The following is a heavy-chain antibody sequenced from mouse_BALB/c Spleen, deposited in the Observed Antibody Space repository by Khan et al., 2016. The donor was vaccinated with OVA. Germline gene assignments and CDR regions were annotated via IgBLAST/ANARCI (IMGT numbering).Heavy chain of an antibody. CDR3: ARKNGSDFDY. V-gene: IGHV1-20*02. J-gene: IGHJ2*01. Sequence: EVKLLESGPELVKPGASVKISCKASGYSFTGYFMNWVMQSHGKSLEWIGRINPHIGETFYNQKFVGKATLTVDESSSTAHMELRSLASEDSAVYFCARKNGSDFDYWGQGTTLTVSS. CDR2: INPHIGET. CDR1: GYSFTGYF. D-gene: IGHD1-1*01.